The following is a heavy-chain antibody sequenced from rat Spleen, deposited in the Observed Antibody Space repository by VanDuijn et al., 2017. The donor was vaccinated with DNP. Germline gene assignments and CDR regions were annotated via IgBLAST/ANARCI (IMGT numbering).Heavy chain of an antibody. CDR3: ARSDSYGFPY. D-gene: IGHD1-2*01. Sequence: EVQLVESGGGLVQPGRSLKLSCAASGFIFSDYGMHWIRQAPTKGLEWVASISPSGGSTYYRDSVKGRFTISRDNAKSTLYLQMDSLRSEDTATYYCARSDSYGFPYWGQGTLVTVSS. V-gene: IGHV5-19*01. J-gene: IGHJ3*01. CDR1: GFIFSDYG. CDR2: ISPSGGST.